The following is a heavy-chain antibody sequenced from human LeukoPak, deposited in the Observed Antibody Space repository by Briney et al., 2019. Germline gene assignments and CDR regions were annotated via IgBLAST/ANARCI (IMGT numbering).Heavy chain of an antibody. J-gene: IGHJ3*02. CDR3: AGYCSSTSCWAGGAFDI. V-gene: IGHV1-18*01. Sequence: ASVKVSCKASGYTFTSYGISWVRQAPGQGLEWMGWISAYNGNTNYAQKLQGRVTMTTDTSTSTAYMELRSLRSDDTAVYYCAGYCSSTSCWAGGAFDIWGQGTMVTVSS. CDR1: GYTFTSYG. CDR2: ISAYNGNT. D-gene: IGHD2-2*01.